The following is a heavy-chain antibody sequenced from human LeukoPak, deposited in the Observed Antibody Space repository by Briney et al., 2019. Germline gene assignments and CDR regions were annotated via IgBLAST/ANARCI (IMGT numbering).Heavy chain of an antibody. CDR3: ASLKTVPAATTYYYYGMDV. V-gene: IGHV4-39*01. CDR2: IYYSGST. J-gene: IGHJ6*02. Sequence: PSETLSLTCTVSGGSISSSSYYWGWIRQPPGKGLEWIGSIYYSGSTYYNPSLKSRVTISVGTSKNQFSLKLSSVTAADTAVYYCASLKTVPAATTYYYYGMDVWGQGTTVTVPS. CDR1: GGSISSSSYY. D-gene: IGHD2-2*01.